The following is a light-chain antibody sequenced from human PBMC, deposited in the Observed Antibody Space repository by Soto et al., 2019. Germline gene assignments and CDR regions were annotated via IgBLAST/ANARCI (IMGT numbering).Light chain of an antibody. CDR1: SSDVGGYNY. V-gene: IGLV2-14*01. CDR3: SSYTSSSNYVV. CDR2: DVS. J-gene: IGLJ2*01. Sequence: QSALTQPASVSGSPGQSITISCTGTSSDVGGYNYVSWYQQHPGKAPKLMIYDVSNRPSGVSNRFSGSKSGNTASLTISGLQAEDGADYYCSSYTSSSNYVVFGGRTKLTVL.